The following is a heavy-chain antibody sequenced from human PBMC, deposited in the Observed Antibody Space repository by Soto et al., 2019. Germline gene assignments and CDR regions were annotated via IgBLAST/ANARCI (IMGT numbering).Heavy chain of an antibody. V-gene: IGHV1-69*06. Sequence: QVQLVQSGAEVKKPGSSVKVSCKASGGTFSSYAISWVRQAPGQGIEWMGGIIPIFGTANYAQKFQGRVTITADKTTSTAYMALSSLRSEDTAVDYFARGDGSGPDGYYYGMDVWGQGTTVTVSS. CDR1: GGTFSSYA. D-gene: IGHD3-10*01. CDR3: ARGDGSGPDGYYYGMDV. CDR2: IIPIFGTA. J-gene: IGHJ6*02.